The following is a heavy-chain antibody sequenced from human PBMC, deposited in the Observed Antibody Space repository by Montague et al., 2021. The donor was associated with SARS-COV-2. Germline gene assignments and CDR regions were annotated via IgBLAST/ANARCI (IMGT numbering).Heavy chain of an antibody. CDR3: TRAVWVVQDY. V-gene: IGHV6-1*01. CDR2: TYYRSKLSN. J-gene: IGHJ4*02. CDR1: GDSVSNNSVG. D-gene: IGHD3-16*01. Sequence: CAISGDSVSNNSVGWNWIRQSPSRGLEWLGRTYYRSKLSNEYALSVKSRITITPDASKNQLSLQLTSVTPEDTAVYYCTRAVWVVQDYWGQGSLVTVSS.